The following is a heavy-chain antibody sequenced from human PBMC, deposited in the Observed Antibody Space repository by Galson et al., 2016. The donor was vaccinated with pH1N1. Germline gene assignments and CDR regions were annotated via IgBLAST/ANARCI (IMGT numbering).Heavy chain of an antibody. CDR1: GFTFGNFA. CDR2: MSDGGAGT. J-gene: IGHJ4*02. D-gene: IGHD3-22*01. V-gene: IGHV3-23*01. Sequence: SLRLSCAASGFTFGNFAISWVRQSPGKGLEWVAIMSDGGAGTYSADSVKGRFTISRDNSKNTLYLQMHSLRADDTAVYYCVQDDSSGLDYGRPDYWGQETLITVSS. CDR3: VQDDSSGLDYGRPDY.